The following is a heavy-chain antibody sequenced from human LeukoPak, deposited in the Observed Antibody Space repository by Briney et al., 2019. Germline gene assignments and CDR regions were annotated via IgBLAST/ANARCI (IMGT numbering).Heavy chain of an antibody. CDR2: ISSSSSTI. V-gene: IGHV3-48*01. CDR3: ARDRDSSPYYYDSSGYSWFDP. Sequence: GGSLRLSCAASGFTFSSYSMNWVRQAPGKGLEWVSYISSSSSTIYYADSVKGRFTISRDNAKNSLYLQMNSLRAEDTAVYYCARDRDSSPYYYDSSGYSWFDPWGQGTLVTVSS. J-gene: IGHJ5*02. CDR1: GFTFSSYS. D-gene: IGHD3-22*01.